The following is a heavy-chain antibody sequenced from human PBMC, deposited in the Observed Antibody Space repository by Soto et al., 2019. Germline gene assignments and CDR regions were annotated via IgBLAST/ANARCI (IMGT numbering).Heavy chain of an antibody. D-gene: IGHD3-16*01. V-gene: IGHV4-34*12. CDR1: GAPLGGFH. CDR2: LIHGGST. Sequence: SETLSLTCAIYGAPLGGFHWTWLRQAPGKGLEWIGELIHGGSTNYNPSLKSRVSFSLDTSKKQFSLHLMSVTAADTAVYYCARSPLGYDYVRQTWREVGDSFDIWGRGTMVTVSS. CDR3: ARSPLGYDYVRQTWREVGDSFDI. J-gene: IGHJ3*02.